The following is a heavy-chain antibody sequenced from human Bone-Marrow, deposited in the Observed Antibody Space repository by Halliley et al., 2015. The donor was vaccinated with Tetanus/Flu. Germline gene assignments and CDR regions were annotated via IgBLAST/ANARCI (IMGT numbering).Heavy chain of an antibody. CDR3: ARQSSGSYPGAEAFDV. J-gene: IGHJ3*01. D-gene: IGHD1-26*01. Sequence: SSITNAGGYIFYADSVKGRFTISRDNSKDILYLQMNSLRAGDPAVYYCARQSSGSYPGAEAFDVWGQGTMVTVSS. CDR2: ITNAGGYI. V-gene: IGHV3-23*01.